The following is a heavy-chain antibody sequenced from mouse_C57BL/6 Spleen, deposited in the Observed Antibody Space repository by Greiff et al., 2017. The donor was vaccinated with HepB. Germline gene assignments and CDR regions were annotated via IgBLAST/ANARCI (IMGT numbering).Heavy chain of an antibody. J-gene: IGHJ4*01. D-gene: IGHD1-1*01. CDR1: GYSFTGYY. V-gene: IGHV1-42*01. CDR3: ARGGYGSSYRYYAMDY. CDR2: INPSTGGT. Sequence: VQLQQSGPELVKPGASVKISCKASGYSFTGYYMNWVKQSPEKSLEWIGEINPSTGGTTYNQKFKAKATLTVDKSSSTAYMQLKSLTSEDSAVYYCARGGYGSSYRYYAMDYWGQGTSVTVSS.